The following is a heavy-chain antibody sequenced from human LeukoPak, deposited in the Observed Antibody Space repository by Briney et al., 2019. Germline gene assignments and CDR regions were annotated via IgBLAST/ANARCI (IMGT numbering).Heavy chain of an antibody. CDR1: GFTFSSYA. V-gene: IGHV3-30-3*01. CDR3: ARAGYGDYALHY. CDR2: ISYDGSNK. Sequence: GGSLRLSCAASGFTFSSYAMHWVRQAPGKGLEWVAVISYDGSNKYYADSVKGRFTISRDNSKNTLYLQMNSLRAEDTAVYYCARAGYGDYALHYWGQGTLVTVSS. J-gene: IGHJ4*02. D-gene: IGHD4-17*01.